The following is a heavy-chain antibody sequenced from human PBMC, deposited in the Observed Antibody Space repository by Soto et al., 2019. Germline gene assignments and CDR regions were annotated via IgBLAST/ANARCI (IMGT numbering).Heavy chain of an antibody. Sequence: PGGSLRLSCAASGFTFSDYYMSWIRQAPGKGLEWVSYISSSGSTIYYADSVKGRFTISRDNAKNSLYLQMNSLRAEDTAVYYCVRLTATIFGVVDGFDIWRQGTMATVSS. CDR2: ISSSGSTI. CDR3: VRLTATIFGVVDGFDI. J-gene: IGHJ3*02. CDR1: GFTFSDYY. V-gene: IGHV3-11*01. D-gene: IGHD3-3*01.